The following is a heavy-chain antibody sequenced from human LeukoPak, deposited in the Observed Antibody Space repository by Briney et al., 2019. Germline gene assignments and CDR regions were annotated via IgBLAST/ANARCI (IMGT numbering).Heavy chain of an antibody. V-gene: IGHV4-61*01. CDR1: GDSVSSGRYY. Sequence: SETLSLTCTVSGDSVSSGRYYWTWIRQPPGKALEWIGYIYYTGTTAYNPSLKSRVTISIDMSKNQFSLKLSSATAADTAIYYCATPGPNYGDYAYDSWGQGTLVTVSS. CDR2: IYYTGTT. D-gene: IGHD4-17*01. J-gene: IGHJ4*02. CDR3: ATPGPNYGDYAYDS.